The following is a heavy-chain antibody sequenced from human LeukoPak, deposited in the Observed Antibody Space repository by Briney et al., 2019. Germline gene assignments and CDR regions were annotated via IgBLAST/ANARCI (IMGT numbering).Heavy chain of an antibody. CDR3: ARESIYCSGGSCLFDAFDI. CDR1: GFTVSSNY. CDR2: IYSGGST. Sequence: GGSLRLSCAASGFTVSSNYTSWVRQAPGKGLEWVSVIYSGGSTYYADSVKGRFTISRDNSKNTLYLQMNSLRAEDTAVYYCARESIYCSGGSCLFDAFDIWGQGTMVTVSS. D-gene: IGHD2-15*01. V-gene: IGHV3-66*02. J-gene: IGHJ3*02.